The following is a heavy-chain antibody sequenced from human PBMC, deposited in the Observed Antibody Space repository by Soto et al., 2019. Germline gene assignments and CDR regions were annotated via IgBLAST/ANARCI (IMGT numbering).Heavy chain of an antibody. CDR3: ARDYYDSSGYSDYNWFDP. D-gene: IGHD3-22*01. Sequence: SETLSLTCTVSGGSISSSSYYWGWIRQPPGKGLEWIGSIYYSGSTYYNPSLKSRVTISVDTSKNQFSLKLSSVTAADTAVYYCARDYYDSSGYSDYNWFDPWGQGTLVTVSS. V-gene: IGHV4-39*02. J-gene: IGHJ5*02. CDR1: GGSISSSSYY. CDR2: IYYSGST.